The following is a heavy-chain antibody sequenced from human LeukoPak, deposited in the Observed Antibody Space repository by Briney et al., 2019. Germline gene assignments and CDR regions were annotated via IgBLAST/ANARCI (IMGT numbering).Heavy chain of an antibody. CDR2: IYDSGGT. Sequence: TASETLSLTCTVSGGSISSHYWSWIRQPPGKGLEWIGYIYDSGGTNYNPSLKSRVSISVDTSKNQFSLKLSSVTAADTAVYYCARGVVSGYVLYWFDPWGQGTLVTVSS. CDR1: GGSISSHY. V-gene: IGHV4-59*08. J-gene: IGHJ5*02. CDR3: ARGVVSGYVLYWFDP. D-gene: IGHD5-12*01.